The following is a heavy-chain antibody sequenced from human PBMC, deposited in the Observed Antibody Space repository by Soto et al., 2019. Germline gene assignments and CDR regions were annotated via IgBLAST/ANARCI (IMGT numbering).Heavy chain of an antibody. Sequence: GGSLRLSCAASGFILTRYSMNWVRQAPGKGLEWVSSISASGGSTYYGDSLKGRFTISRDNSKNTLNLHIKRLGVEDSAVYYCAKDRGGFARGWEYYDFWGQGTQVTVSS. CDR3: AKDRGGFARGWEYYDF. V-gene: IGHV3-23*01. D-gene: IGHD6-19*01. CDR1: GFILTRYS. CDR2: ISASGGST. J-gene: IGHJ4*02.